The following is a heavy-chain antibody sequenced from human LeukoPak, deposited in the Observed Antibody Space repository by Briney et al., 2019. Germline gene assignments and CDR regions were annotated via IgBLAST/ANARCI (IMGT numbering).Heavy chain of an antibody. J-gene: IGHJ4*02. CDR2: INHSGST. CDR3: ARWLGSRWYYFDY. V-gene: IGHV4-34*01. D-gene: IGHD6-13*01. Sequence: SETLSLTCAVFGGSFSDCYYKWVRQPPGKGLEWIGEINHSGSTHYNPSLKSGVTISADTSKNQFSLKLSSVTAADTAVYYCARWLGSRWYYFDYWGQGTLVTVSS. CDR1: GGSFSDCY.